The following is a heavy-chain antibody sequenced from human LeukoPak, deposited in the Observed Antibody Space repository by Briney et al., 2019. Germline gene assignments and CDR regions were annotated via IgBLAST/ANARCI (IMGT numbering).Heavy chain of an antibody. CDR1: GGSISSSNYY. CDR3: ARLLIYCSSTSCHFDY. Sequence: PSETLSLTCTVSGGSISSSNYYWGWIRPPPGKGLEWSGSIYYSGITYYNPSLKSRVPISVETPNTQFSLKLSSVTAADTAMYYCARLLIYCSSTSCHFDYWGQGTLVTVSS. J-gene: IGHJ4*02. V-gene: IGHV4-39*01. D-gene: IGHD2-2*01. CDR2: IYYSGIT.